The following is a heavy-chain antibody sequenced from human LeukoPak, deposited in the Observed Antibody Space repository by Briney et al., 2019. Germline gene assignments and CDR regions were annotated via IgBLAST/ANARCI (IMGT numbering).Heavy chain of an antibody. Sequence: ASVKVSCKASGYTFTGYYMHWVRQAPGQGLEWMGSINPNSGGTNYAQKFQGWVTMTRDTSISTAYMELSRLRSDGTAVYYCARLDGSYPSIGWFGPWGQGTLVTVSS. CDR2: INPNSGGT. CDR3: ARLDGSYPSIGWFGP. D-gene: IGHD2-15*01. CDR1: GYTFTGYY. J-gene: IGHJ5*02. V-gene: IGHV1-2*04.